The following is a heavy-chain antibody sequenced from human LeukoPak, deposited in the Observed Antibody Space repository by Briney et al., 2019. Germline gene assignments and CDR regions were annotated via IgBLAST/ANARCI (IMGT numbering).Heavy chain of an antibody. J-gene: IGHJ6*03. D-gene: IGHD1-26*01. CDR3: ARGERGNYYMDV. Sequence: PSETLSLTCAVYGGSFGGYYWSWIRQPPGKGLEWIGEINHSGSTNYNPSLKSRVTISVDTSKNQFSLKLSSVTAADTAVYHCARGERGNYYMDVWGKGTTVTVSS. CDR2: INHSGST. CDR1: GGSFGGYY. V-gene: IGHV4-34*01.